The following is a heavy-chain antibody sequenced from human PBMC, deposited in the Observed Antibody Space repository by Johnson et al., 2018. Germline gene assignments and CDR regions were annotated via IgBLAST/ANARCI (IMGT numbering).Heavy chain of an antibody. CDR1: GFSFDDYV. J-gene: IGHJ6*03. CDR2: SGPAGDT. D-gene: IGHD2-2*01. Sequence: EVQLVESGGGLVQPGRSLRLSCEGSGFSFDDYVMHWVRQAPGKGLEWVSRSGPAGDTFYPGSVKGRITISRDNSKNTLYLQMNSLRAEDTAVYYCAPQFYQLLWYMDVWGKGTTVTVSS. CDR3: APQFYQLLWYMDV. V-gene: IGHV3-13*01.